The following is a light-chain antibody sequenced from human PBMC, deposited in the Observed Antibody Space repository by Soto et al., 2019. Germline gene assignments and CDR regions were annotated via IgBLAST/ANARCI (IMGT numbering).Light chain of an antibody. CDR2: GAS. V-gene: IGKV3-20*01. CDR1: ETVRTGS. CDR3: QQYASSPWT. Sequence: ELVLTQSPATLSLSPGEKATLSCRASETVRTGSLAWYQQKPGQAPRLLIFGASVRATDIPDRFSGSGSGTDFTLTITRLAPEDFAVYHCQQYASSPWTFGQGTKLEIK. J-gene: IGKJ1*01.